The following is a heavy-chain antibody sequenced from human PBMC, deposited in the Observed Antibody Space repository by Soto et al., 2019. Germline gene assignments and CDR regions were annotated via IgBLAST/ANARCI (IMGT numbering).Heavy chain of an antibody. CDR1: GFTFDDYT. D-gene: IGHD2-15*01. Sequence: GGSLRLSCAASGFTFDDYTMHWVRQAPGKGLEWVSLISWDGGSTYYADSVKGRFTISRENSKNSLYLQMNSLRTEDTALYYCAKDFLGYCSGGSCYLGYYYYGMDVWGQGTTVTVSS. V-gene: IGHV3-43*01. CDR3: AKDFLGYCSGGSCYLGYYYYGMDV. J-gene: IGHJ6*02. CDR2: ISWDGGST.